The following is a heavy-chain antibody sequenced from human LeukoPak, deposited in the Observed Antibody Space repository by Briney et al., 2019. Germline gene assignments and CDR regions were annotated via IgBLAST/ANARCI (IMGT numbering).Heavy chain of an antibody. D-gene: IGHD6-19*01. Sequence: GGSLRLSCAASGFTFSNAWMSWVRQAPGKGLEWVGRIKSKTDGGTTDYAAPVKGRFTISRDDSKNTLYLQMNSLKAEDTAVYHCTTVASGWGYLFDYWGQGTLVTVSS. CDR2: IKSKTDGGTT. CDR3: TTVASGWGYLFDY. V-gene: IGHV3-15*01. J-gene: IGHJ4*02. CDR1: GFTFSNAW.